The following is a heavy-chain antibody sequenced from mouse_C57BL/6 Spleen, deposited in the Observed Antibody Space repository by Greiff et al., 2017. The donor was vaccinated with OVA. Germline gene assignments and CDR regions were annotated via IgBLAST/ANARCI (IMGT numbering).Heavy chain of an antibody. CDR3: ARDRNDSFDY. CDR1: GYSITSGYY. D-gene: IGHD2-4*01. CDR2: ISYDGSN. J-gene: IGHJ2*01. Sequence: EVQLQESGPGLVKPSQSLSLTCSVTGYSITSGYYWNWIRQFPGNKLEWMGYISYDGSNNYNPSLKNRISITRDTSKNQFFLKLNSVTTEDTATYYCARDRNDSFDYWGQGTTLTVSS. V-gene: IGHV3-6*01.